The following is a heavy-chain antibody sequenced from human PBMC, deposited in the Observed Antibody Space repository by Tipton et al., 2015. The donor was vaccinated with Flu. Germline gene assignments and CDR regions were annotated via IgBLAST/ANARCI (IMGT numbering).Heavy chain of an antibody. CDR3: ARGGWEPHGGWFDP. D-gene: IGHD1-26*01. CDR1: RDSMRSDYF. V-gene: IGHV4-38-2*02. CDR2: IHYSGSP. J-gene: IGHJ5*02. Sequence: TLSLTCTVSRDSMRSDYFWGWIRQAPGKGLEWIGNIHYSGSPHYNPSLKSRVTISLDKSKNQFSLQFKSMTTADTAVFYCARGGWEPHGGWFDPWGQGILVTVSS.